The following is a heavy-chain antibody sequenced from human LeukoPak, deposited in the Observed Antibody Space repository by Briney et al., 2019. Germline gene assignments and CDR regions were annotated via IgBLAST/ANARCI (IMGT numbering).Heavy chain of an antibody. J-gene: IGHJ4*02. D-gene: IGHD6-19*01. CDR1: GFTFSSYW. CDR3: ARDSGDRYSSGWYGPYFDY. V-gene: IGHV3-7*01. CDR2: IKQDGSEK. Sequence: GGSLRLSCAASGFTFSSYWMSWVRQAPGKGLEWVANIKQDGSEKYYVDSVKGRFTISRDNAKNSLYLQMNSLRAEDTAVYYCARDSGDRYSSGWYGPYFDYWGQGTLVTVSS.